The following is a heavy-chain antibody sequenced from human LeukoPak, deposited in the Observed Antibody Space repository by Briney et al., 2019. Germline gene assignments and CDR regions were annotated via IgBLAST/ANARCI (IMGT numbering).Heavy chain of an antibody. CDR1: GFTFSNYW. J-gene: IGHJ4*02. CDR3: ARGWDTAMGKGFNY. D-gene: IGHD5-18*01. Sequence: GGSLRLSCAASGFTFSNYWISWGRQAPGKGLEWVANIKEGGSEKYYVDSVKGRFTISRDNAKNSLYLQMNSLRAEDTAVYYCARGWDTAMGKGFNYWGQGTLVTVSS. V-gene: IGHV3-7*01. CDR2: IKEGGSEK.